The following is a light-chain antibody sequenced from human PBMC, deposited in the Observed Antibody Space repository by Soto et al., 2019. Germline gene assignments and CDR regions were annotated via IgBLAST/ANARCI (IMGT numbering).Light chain of an antibody. CDR1: SSNIGAGFD. J-gene: IGLJ2*01. CDR3: QSYDSSRSGSV. Sequence: QAVVTQPPSVSGAPGQRVTISCTGTSSNIGAGFDVHWYQQFPGTAPKLLIYGNTNRPSGVPDRFSGSKSGTSASLAITGLQAEDEADYYCQSYDSSRSGSVFGGGTKLTVL. CDR2: GNT. V-gene: IGLV1-40*01.